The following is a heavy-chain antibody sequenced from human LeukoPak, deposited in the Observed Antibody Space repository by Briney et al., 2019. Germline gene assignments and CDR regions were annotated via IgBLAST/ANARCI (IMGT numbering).Heavy chain of an antibody. CDR1: GFTFSSYG. J-gene: IGHJ4*02. CDR3: ARGPHYYDSSGYYHYFDY. D-gene: IGHD3-22*01. Sequence: GGSLRLSCAASGFTFSSYGMHWVRQAPGKGLEWVAVISYDGSNKYYADSVKGRFTISRDNSKNTLYLQMNSLTAEDTAVYYCARGPHYYDSSGYYHYFDYWGQGTLVTVSS. CDR2: ISYDGSNK. V-gene: IGHV3-30*19.